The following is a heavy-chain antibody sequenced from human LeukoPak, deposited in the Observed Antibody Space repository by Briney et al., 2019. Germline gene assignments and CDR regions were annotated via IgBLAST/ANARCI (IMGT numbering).Heavy chain of an antibody. D-gene: IGHD6-19*01. CDR1: GFDFSSSW. CDR2: IFPGYSET. CDR3: AKRLIHDSKTLGMQWGPADAFDI. J-gene: IGHJ3*02. V-gene: IGHV5-51*01. Sequence: GESLKISCQGSGFDFSSSWIGWVRHMPGKGLECMGIIFPGYSETRYSPSFEGHVTFSVDKSTKTAYLQWSSLKASDTAVYYCAKRLIHDSKTLGMQWGPADAFDIWGQGTTVTVSS.